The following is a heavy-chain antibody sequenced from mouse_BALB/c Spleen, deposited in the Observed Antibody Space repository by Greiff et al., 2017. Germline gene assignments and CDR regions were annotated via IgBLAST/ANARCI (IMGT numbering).Heavy chain of an antibody. D-gene: IGHD1-1*01. V-gene: IGHV3-6*02. CDR3: ARPPYYYGSSYWYFDV. CDR2: ISYDGSN. Sequence: ESGPGLVKPSQSLSLTCSVTGYSITSGYYWNWIRQFPGNKLEWMGYISYDGSNNYNPSLKNRISITRDTSKNQFFLKLNSVTTEDTATYYCARPPYYYGSSYWYFDVWGAGTTVTVSS. CDR1: GYSITSGYY. J-gene: IGHJ1*01.